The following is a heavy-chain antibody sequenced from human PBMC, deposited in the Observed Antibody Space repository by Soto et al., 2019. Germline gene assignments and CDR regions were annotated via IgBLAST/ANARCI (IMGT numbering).Heavy chain of an antibody. D-gene: IGHD1-7*01. CDR3: ARHKPNQPQSTSGTTFGYFDY. Sequence: SETLSLTCSVSGGSISSYFWSWIRQSPGKGLEWIGYIYYNGGTNYNPSLRSRVTISVDTSRNHFSLKLNSVTATDTAVYYCARHKPNQPQSTSGTTFGYFDYWGQGTLVTVSS. CDR1: GGSISSYF. J-gene: IGHJ4*02. V-gene: IGHV4-59*01. CDR2: IYYNGGT.